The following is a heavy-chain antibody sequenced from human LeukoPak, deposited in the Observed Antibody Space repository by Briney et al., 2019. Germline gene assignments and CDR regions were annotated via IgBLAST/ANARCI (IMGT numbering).Heavy chain of an antibody. J-gene: IGHJ4*02. CDR1: GFTFDDYG. Sequence: VRPGESLRLSCAASGFTFDDYGMSWVRPAPGKGLEWVSGINWNGGSTGYADSVKGRFTISRDNAENSLYLQMNSLRAEDTALYYCARGGDSITIFGVVTPAYFDYWGQGTLVTVSS. V-gene: IGHV3-20*04. CDR3: ARGGDSITIFGVVTPAYFDY. D-gene: IGHD3-3*01. CDR2: INWNGGST.